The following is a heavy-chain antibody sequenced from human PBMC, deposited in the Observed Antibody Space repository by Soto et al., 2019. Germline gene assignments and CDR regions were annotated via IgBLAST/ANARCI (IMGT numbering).Heavy chain of an antibody. Sequence: GGSLRLSCAASGFTFSSYSMNWVRQAPGKGLEWVSYISSSSSTIYYADSVKGRFTISRDNAKNSLYLQMNSLRAEDTAVYYCARDLCSGGSCYPYYYYYYMXVWGKGTTVTVSS. CDR3: ARDLCSGGSCYPYYYYYYMXV. D-gene: IGHD2-15*01. V-gene: IGHV3-48*01. J-gene: IGHJ6*03. CDR2: ISSSSSTI. CDR1: GFTFSSYS.